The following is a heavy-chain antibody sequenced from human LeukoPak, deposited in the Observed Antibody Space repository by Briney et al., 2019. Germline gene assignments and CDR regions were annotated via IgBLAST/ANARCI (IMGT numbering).Heavy chain of an antibody. CDR3: AKDGRKDGYIEPFDY. J-gene: IGHJ4*02. D-gene: IGHD5-24*01. CDR2: IRWDSGST. Sequence: PGGSLRLSCAAYGFTFDDYAMHWVRQAPGKGLGWVSLIRWDSGSTYYADSVKGRFTISRDNSKNSLYLQMNSLRTEDTAVYYCAKDGRKDGYIEPFDYWGQGTLVTVSS. CDR1: GFTFDDYA. V-gene: IGHV3-43*02.